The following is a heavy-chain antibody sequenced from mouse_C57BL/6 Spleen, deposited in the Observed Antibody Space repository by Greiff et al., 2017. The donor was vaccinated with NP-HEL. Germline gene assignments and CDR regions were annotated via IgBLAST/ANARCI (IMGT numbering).Heavy chain of an antibody. CDR1: GYTFTSYG. Sequence: QVQLKESGAELARPGASVKLSCKASGYTFTSYGISWVKQRTGQGLEWIGEIYPRSGNTYYNEKFKGKATLTADKSSSKAYMELRSLTSEDSAVYFCARENYYGSSYNFDYWGQGTTLTVSS. V-gene: IGHV1-81*01. CDR3: ARENYYGSSYNFDY. J-gene: IGHJ2*01. CDR2: IYPRSGNT. D-gene: IGHD1-1*01.